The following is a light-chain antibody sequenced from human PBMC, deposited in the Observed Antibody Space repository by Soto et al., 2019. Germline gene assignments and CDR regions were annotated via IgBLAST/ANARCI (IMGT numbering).Light chain of an antibody. CDR2: EGS. V-gene: IGLV2-23*01. CDR3: CSYAGDSTWV. J-gene: IGLJ3*02. CDR1: SRDVGNYNL. Sequence: QSALTQPASVSGSLGQSITISCTGTSRDVGNYNLVSWYQQHPGEAPKLLIYEGSKRPSGVSNRFSGSKFGNTASLTISGLQAEDEVDYYCCSYAGDSTWVFGGGTKLTVL.